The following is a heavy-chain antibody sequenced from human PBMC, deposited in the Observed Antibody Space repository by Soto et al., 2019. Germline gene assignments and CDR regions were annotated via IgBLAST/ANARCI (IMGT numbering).Heavy chain of an antibody. CDR3: ARDPQDIVVVVAATEEYYFDY. CDR1: GFTFSSYG. V-gene: IGHV3-33*01. D-gene: IGHD2-15*01. Sequence: GGSLRLSCAASGFTFSSYGMHWVRQAPGKGLEWVAVIWYDGSNKYYADSVKGRFTISRDNSKNTLYLQMNSLRAEDTAVYYCARDPQDIVVVVAATEEYYFDYWGQGTLVTVSS. CDR2: IWYDGSNK. J-gene: IGHJ4*02.